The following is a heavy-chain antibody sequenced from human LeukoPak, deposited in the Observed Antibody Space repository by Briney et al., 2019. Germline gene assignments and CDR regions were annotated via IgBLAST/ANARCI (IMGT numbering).Heavy chain of an antibody. Sequence: ASVKVSCKTSPYTYSGYGISWVRQAPGQGLEWMGWISAYNGNTNYAQKLQGRVTMTTDTSTSTAYMELRSLRSDDTAVYYCAREGAYDFWSGSSVRDAFDIWGQGTMVTVSS. CDR1: PYTYSGYG. V-gene: IGHV1-18*01. D-gene: IGHD3-3*01. CDR3: AREGAYDFWSGSSVRDAFDI. J-gene: IGHJ3*02. CDR2: ISAYNGNT.